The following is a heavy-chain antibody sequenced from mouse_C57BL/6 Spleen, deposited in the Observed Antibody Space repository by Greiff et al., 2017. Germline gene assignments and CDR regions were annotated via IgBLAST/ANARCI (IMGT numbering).Heavy chain of an antibody. J-gene: IGHJ2*01. D-gene: IGHD1-1*01. CDR2: IDPSDSYT. CDR3: ARTPFITTVVDY. Sequence: QVQLQQSGAELMKPGASVKLSCKASGYTFTSYWMQWVKQRPGQGLEWIGEIDPSDSYTNYNQKFKGKATLTVDTSSSTAYMQLSSLTSEDSAVYYCARTPFITTVVDYWGQGTTLTVSS. V-gene: IGHV1-50*01. CDR1: GYTFTSYW.